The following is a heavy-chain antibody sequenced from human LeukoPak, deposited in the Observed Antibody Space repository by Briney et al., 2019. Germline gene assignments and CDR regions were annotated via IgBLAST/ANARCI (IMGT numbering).Heavy chain of an antibody. J-gene: IGHJ4*02. V-gene: IGHV3-23*01. CDR1: GFTFSSYA. CDR2: ISGSGGST. Sequence: GGSLRLSCAASGFTFSSYAMSWVRQAPGKGLEWVSAISGSGGSTYYADSVKGRFTISRDNSKSTLYLQMNSLRAEDTAVYYCANAVSGYDYYFDYWGQGTLVTVSS. D-gene: IGHD5-12*01. CDR3: ANAVSGYDYYFDY.